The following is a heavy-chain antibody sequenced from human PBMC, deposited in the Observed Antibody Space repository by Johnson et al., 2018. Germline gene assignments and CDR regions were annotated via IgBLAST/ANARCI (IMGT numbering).Heavy chain of an antibody. J-gene: IGHJ1*01. D-gene: IGHD1-26*01. Sequence: QVQLVESGGGVVQXGRSLRLFCAASGFTFSSYGMPWVRQAPGTCLESVAVISYDGSNTYYADSVMVRFTISRDNSKNSSYLQMNSLSAEETAVYYCAKEGVMEWEYYGPFQYWGPGTLVTVSS. CDR1: GFTFSSYG. V-gene: IGHV3-30*18. CDR3: AKEGVMEWEYYGPFQY. CDR2: ISYDGSNT.